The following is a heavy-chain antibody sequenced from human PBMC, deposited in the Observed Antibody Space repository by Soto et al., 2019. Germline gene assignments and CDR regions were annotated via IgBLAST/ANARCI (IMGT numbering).Heavy chain of an antibody. D-gene: IGHD2-2*01. Sequence: PSETLSLTCTVSGSSISSYYWNWIRQPAGKGLEWLGRIYTSGSTNYKPSLKSRVTMSVDTSKNLSSLRLSAVTAAGTAACYCGIACSSTRCSAYPYYYVMDVWGQGTTVTVSS. CDR2: IYTSGST. CDR1: GSSISSYY. J-gene: IGHJ6*02. CDR3: GIACSSTRCSAYPYYYVMDV. V-gene: IGHV4-4*07.